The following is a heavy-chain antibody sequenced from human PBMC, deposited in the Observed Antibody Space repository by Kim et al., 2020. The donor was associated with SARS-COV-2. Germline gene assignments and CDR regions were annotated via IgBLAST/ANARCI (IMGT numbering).Heavy chain of an antibody. D-gene: IGHD3-9*01. Sequence: SVKVSCKASGGTFSSYAISWVRQAPGQGLEWMGGIIPIFGTANYAQKFQGRVTITADESTSTAYMELSSLRSEDTAVYYCARTDILTGYYQGAFDYWGQGTLVTVSS. CDR2: IIPIFGTA. CDR3: ARTDILTGYYQGAFDY. V-gene: IGHV1-69*13. CDR1: GGTFSSYA. J-gene: IGHJ4*02.